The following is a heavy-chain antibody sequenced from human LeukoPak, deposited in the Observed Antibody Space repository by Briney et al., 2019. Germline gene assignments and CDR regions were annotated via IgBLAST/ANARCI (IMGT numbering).Heavy chain of an antibody. CDR3: ALFCSGVNCSHDFDY. CDR2: INPNSDST. CDR1: GYTFTTYY. V-gene: IGHV1-46*01. D-gene: IGHD2-15*01. J-gene: IGHJ4*02. Sequence: ASVKVSCKASGYTFTTYYIQWVRQAPGQGLEWMGIINPNSDSTNYAQKFQGRVTMAKDTSTSTVYLEPSSLKSEDTAVYYCALFCSGVNCSHDFDYWGQGTLVTVSS.